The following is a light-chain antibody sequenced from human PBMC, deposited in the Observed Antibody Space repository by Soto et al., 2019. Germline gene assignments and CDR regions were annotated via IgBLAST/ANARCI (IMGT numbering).Light chain of an antibody. CDR1: RGIGST. Sequence: EVVMTQSPATLSVSPGERATLSCRASRGIGSTLAWYQQKPGQTPRLLIYDTSTRATGVPARFIGSASGTEFTLTITSLQSEDFALYYCQHYVNWPLAFGGGTRVENK. CDR3: QHYVNWPLA. CDR2: DTS. J-gene: IGKJ4*01. V-gene: IGKV3-15*01.